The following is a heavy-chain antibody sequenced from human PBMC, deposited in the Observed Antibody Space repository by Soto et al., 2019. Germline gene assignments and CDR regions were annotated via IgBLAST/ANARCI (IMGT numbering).Heavy chain of an antibody. CDR2: INHVGGT. V-gene: IGHV4-34*01. CDR1: GGFLSESY. CDR3: VRIRYQLPSSVLWLDP. Sequence: LSLTCAVYGGFLSESYWTWIRQPPGKGLERIGEINHVGGTNYNPSLKSRVTMSVDTSQNQFSLRLISVTAADTAMYFCVRIRYQLPSSVLWLDPWGQGTPVTVSS. D-gene: IGHD3-16*01. J-gene: IGHJ5*02.